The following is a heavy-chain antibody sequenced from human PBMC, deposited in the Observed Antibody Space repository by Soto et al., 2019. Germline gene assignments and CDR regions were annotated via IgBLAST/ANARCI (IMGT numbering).Heavy chain of an antibody. Sequence: QVQLVQSGAEVKKPGASVKVSCKASGYTFTSYAMHWVRQAPGQRLEWMGWINAGNGNTKYSQKFQGRVTVTRDTSASTAYMELSSLRSEDTAVYYCARWDYDSSGYRRFDYWGQGTLVTVSS. D-gene: IGHD3-22*01. CDR2: INAGNGNT. CDR3: ARWDYDSSGYRRFDY. V-gene: IGHV1-3*01. CDR1: GYTFTSYA. J-gene: IGHJ4*02.